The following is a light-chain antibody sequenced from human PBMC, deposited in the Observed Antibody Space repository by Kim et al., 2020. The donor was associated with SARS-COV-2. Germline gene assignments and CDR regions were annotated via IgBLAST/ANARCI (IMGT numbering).Light chain of an antibody. CDR3: QVWDNSRDHYV. J-gene: IGLJ1*01. Sequence: SYELTQPPSVSVAPGKTAKITCGGHDIGNYHVHWYQQKPGQAPVLVISYDTERPSGIPERFSGSNSGNTATLTISRVEAADEADYYCQVWDNSRDHYVFGPGTKVTVL. V-gene: IGLV3-21*04. CDR2: YDT. CDR1: DIGNYH.